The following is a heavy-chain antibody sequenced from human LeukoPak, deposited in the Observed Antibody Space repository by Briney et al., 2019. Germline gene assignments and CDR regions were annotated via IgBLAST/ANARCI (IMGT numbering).Heavy chain of an antibody. CDR2: IYTSGST. V-gene: IGHV4-61*02. J-gene: IGHJ6*02. D-gene: IGHD2-15*01. CDR1: GGSISSGTYY. Sequence: SQTLSLTCTVSGGSISSGTYYWSWIRQPVGKGLEWIGRIYTSGSTKYNPSLKSRVTISLDTSKKQFSLKMSSVTAADTAVYYCARSGVVPAAGLTYYYGMDVWGQGTTVTVSS. CDR3: ARSGVVPAAGLTYYYGMDV.